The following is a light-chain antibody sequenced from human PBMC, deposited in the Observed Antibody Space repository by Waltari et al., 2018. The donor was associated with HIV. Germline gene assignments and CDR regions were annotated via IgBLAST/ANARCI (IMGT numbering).Light chain of an antibody. CDR1: SSNIGRNY. CDR3: ASWDDSLSVV. V-gene: IGLV1-47*01. CDR2: RNN. Sequence: QSALTQPPSASGTPGQRVTISCSGSSSNIGRNYVYWYLQPPETAPKILIYRNNQRPSGVPDRFSGSKSGTSASLAISGLRSEDEADYYCASWDDSLSVVFGGGTKLTVL. J-gene: IGLJ2*01.